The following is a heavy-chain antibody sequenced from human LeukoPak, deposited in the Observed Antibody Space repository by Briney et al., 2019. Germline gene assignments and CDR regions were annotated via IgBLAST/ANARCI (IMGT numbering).Heavy chain of an antibody. D-gene: IGHD4-11*01. CDR2: IYYSGST. CDR3: ARLQSSLPYFDY. J-gene: IGHJ4*02. CDR1: GGSISSSSYY. Sequence: SETLSLTCTVSGGSISSSSYYWGWIRQPPGKGLEWIGYIYYSGSTNYNPSLKSRVTISVDTSKNQFSLKLSSVTAADTAVYYCARLQSSLPYFDYWGQGTLVTVSS. V-gene: IGHV4-61*05.